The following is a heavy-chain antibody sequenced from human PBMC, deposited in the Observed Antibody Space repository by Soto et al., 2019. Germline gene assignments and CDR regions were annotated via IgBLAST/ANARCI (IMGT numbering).Heavy chain of an antibody. D-gene: IGHD1-1*01. CDR1: GFTFDTYG. CDR2: ISYEGSNT. CDR3: ARVTPGHHLYYFSGLDF. Sequence: QVHLVGSGGGVVHPGRSLRLSCVASGFTFDTYGIHWVRQAPGKGLQWVALISYEGSNTYYADSVRCRFTISRDNSKNTIYLQMNNLRPEDTGFDYCARVTPGHHLYYFSGLDFWGQGTSVTVSS. V-gene: IGHV3-30-3*01. J-gene: IGHJ6*02.